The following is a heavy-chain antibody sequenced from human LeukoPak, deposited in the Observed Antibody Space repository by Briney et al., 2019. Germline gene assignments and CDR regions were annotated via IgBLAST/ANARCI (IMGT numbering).Heavy chain of an antibody. Sequence: PGGSLRLSCTASGFTFSTYAMTWVRQAPGKGLEWISSMSSGSSYIYYADSVGRRHPISRNNTKNSLYLEMNNLRGEETAIYYCARDRPTGASRGFVVQWGQGTPVTVSS. CDR2: MSSGSSYI. D-gene: IGHD2-21*01. J-gene: IGHJ4*02. V-gene: IGHV3-21*06. CDR1: GFTFSTYA. CDR3: ARDRPTGASRGFVVQ.